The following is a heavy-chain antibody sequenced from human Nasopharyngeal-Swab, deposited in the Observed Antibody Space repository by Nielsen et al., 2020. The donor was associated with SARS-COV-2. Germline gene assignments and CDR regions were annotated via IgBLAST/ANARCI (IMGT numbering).Heavy chain of an antibody. CDR3: ARGNIGLIDPFDN. V-gene: IGHV4-39*01. J-gene: IGHJ4*02. Sequence: SETLSFTCTVSGGSFSSSNSYWGWIRQPPGKGLEWIGTINYSGSTYYNPSLKSRVTIFVDTPRNQFSLKLSSVTAADTAVYHCARGNIGLIDPFDNWGQGTLVTVSS. CDR2: INYSGST. CDR1: GGSFSSSNSY. D-gene: IGHD2-21*01.